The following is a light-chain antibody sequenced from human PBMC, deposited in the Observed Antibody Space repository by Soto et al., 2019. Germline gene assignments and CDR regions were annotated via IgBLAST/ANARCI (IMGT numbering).Light chain of an antibody. CDR2: GAS. CDR1: QSVSSSY. J-gene: IGKJ4*01. Sequence: EIVLTQSPGTLSLSPGERATLSCRASQSVSSSYLAWYQHKPSQAPRLLIYGASSRATGIPDRFSGSGSGTDFTLTISRLEPEDFAVYYCQQYGGSPRTFGGGTKVEIK. V-gene: IGKV3-20*01. CDR3: QQYGGSPRT.